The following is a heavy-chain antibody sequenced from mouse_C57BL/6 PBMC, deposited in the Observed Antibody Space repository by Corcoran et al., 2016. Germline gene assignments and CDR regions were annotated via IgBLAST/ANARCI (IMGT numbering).Heavy chain of an antibody. Sequence: QIQLVQSGPELKKPGETVKISCKASGYTFTTYGMSWVKQAPGKGLKWMGWINTYSGVPTYADDFKGRFAFSLETSASTVYLQINNLKNEDTATYFCARVYDGYYRAMDYWGQGTSVTVSS. J-gene: IGHJ4*01. CDR1: GYTFTTYG. V-gene: IGHV9-3*01. CDR3: ARVYDGYYRAMDY. D-gene: IGHD2-3*01. CDR2: INTYSGVP.